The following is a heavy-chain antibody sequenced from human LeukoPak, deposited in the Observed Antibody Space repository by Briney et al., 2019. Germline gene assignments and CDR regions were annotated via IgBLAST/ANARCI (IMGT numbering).Heavy chain of an antibody. CDR2: IYDRGST. D-gene: IGHD6-19*01. Sequence: SETLSLTCTVSGGSVGGYYWSWIRQPPGQGQERVGYIYDRGSTKYNPSLTSRVTISVDTSKNQFSLQLASVTAADTAMYYCARRNPNSGWYRDDYWGQGTLVTVSS. V-gene: IGHV4-59*08. CDR1: GGSVGGYY. J-gene: IGHJ4*02. CDR3: ARRNPNSGWYRDDY.